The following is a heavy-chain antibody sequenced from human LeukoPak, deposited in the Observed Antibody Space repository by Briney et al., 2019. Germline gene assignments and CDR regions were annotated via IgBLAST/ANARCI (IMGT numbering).Heavy chain of an antibody. J-gene: IGHJ6*03. Sequence: ASVKVSCKASGYTFTTYNINWVRQAPGQGLEWMGWISGYNGNTNYAQKLQGRVTMTTDTSTSTAYMELRSLKSDDTAVYYCARDGEYSSSSIYMDVWGKGTTVTVSS. CDR3: ARDGEYSSSSIYMDV. CDR2: ISGYNGNT. D-gene: IGHD6-6*01. CDR1: GYTFTTYN. V-gene: IGHV1-18*01.